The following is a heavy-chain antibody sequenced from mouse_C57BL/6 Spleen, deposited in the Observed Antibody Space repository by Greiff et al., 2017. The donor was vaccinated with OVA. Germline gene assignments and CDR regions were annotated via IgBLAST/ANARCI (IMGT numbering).Heavy chain of an antibody. CDR2: ISSGGDYI. CDR1: GFTFSSYA. V-gene: IGHV5S21*01. Sequence: EVKLVESGEGLVKPGGSLKLSCAASGFTFSSYAMSWVRQTPEKRLEWVAYISSGGDYIYYAATVKGRFTISRDKARNTLYLQMSSLKSEDTAMYYCTRGTGTNWFAYWGQGTLVTVSA. J-gene: IGHJ3*01. D-gene: IGHD4-1*01. CDR3: TRGTGTNWFAY.